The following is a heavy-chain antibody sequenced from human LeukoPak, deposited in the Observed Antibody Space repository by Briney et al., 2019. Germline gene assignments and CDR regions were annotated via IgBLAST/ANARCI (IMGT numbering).Heavy chain of an antibody. CDR3: AREGEGNVVVPAAIWFDP. J-gene: IGHJ5*02. Sequence: SETLSLTCTVLGGSISSGSYYWSWIRQPAGKGLEWIGRIYTSGSTNYNPSLKSRVTISVDTSKNQFSLKLSSVTAADTAVYYCAREGEGNVVVPAAIWFDPWGQGTLVTVSS. D-gene: IGHD2-2*01. CDR2: IYTSGST. CDR1: GGSISSGSYY. V-gene: IGHV4-61*02.